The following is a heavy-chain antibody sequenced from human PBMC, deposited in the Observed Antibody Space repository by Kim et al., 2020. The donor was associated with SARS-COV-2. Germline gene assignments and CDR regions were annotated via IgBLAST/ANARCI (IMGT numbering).Heavy chain of an antibody. Sequence: ASVKVSCKASGYTFTSYAMNWVRQAPGQGLEWMGWINTNTGNPTYAQGFTGRFVFSLDTSVSTAYLQISSLKAEDTAVYYCARDERYSSSWYDYYYYYYGMDVWGQGTTVTVSS. J-gene: IGHJ6*02. V-gene: IGHV7-4-1*02. CDR1: GYTFTSYA. CDR2: INTNTGNP. D-gene: IGHD6-13*01. CDR3: ARDERYSSSWYDYYYYYYGMDV.